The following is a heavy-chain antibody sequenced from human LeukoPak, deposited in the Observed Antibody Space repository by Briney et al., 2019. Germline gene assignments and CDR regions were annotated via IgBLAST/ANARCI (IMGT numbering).Heavy chain of an antibody. J-gene: IGHJ3*02. CDR3: ARGPYSYDSSGAFDI. CDR2: IYYSGST. V-gene: IGHV4-39*07. CDR1: GGSISSSSYY. Sequence: SETLCLTCTVSGGSISSSSYYWGWIRQPPGKWLEWIGSIYYSGSTYYNPSLKSRVTISVDTSKNQFSLKLSSVTAADTAVYYCARGPYSYDSSGAFDIWGQGTMVTVSS. D-gene: IGHD3-22*01.